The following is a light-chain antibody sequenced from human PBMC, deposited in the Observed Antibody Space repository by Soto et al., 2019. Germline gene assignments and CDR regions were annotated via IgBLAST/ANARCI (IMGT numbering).Light chain of an antibody. CDR2: GAS. J-gene: IGKJ5*01. Sequence: EIVLRQSPGTLSLSPGERATLSCRASQSVSSSYLAWYQQKPGQAPRLLIYGASSRATGIPDRFSGSGSGTDFTLTISRLEPEDFAVYYWQQRSNWLTFGQGTRLEIK. CDR3: QQRSNWLT. CDR1: QSVSSSY. V-gene: IGKV3D-20*02.